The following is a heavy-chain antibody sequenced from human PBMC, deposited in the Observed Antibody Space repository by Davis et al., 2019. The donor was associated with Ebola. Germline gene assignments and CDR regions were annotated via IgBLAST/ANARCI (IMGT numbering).Heavy chain of an antibody. CDR2: IIPILGIA. D-gene: IGHD1-26*01. J-gene: IGHJ4*02. Sequence: SVKVSCKASGYNFRTKYMNWVRQVPGQGLEWMGRIIPILGIANYAQKFQGRVTITADKSTSTAYMELSSLRSEDTAVYYCAREGQSIVGAPFDYWGQGTLVTVSS. CDR1: GYNFRTKY. CDR3: AREGQSIVGAPFDY. V-gene: IGHV1-69*04.